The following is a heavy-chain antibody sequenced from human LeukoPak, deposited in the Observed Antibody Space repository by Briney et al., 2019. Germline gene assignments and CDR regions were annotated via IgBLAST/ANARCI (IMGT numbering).Heavy chain of an antibody. Sequence: GGSLRLSCAASGFTFSTYWMHWVRQAPGKGLVWVSRINPDGSSTNYADSVKGRFTISRDNAKNSLYLQMNSLRAEDTAVYYCARDPPAGFYYYYGMDVWGQGTTVTVSS. D-gene: IGHD2-2*01. CDR1: GFTFSTYW. V-gene: IGHV3-74*01. J-gene: IGHJ6*02. CDR2: INPDGSST. CDR3: ARDPPAGFYYYYGMDV.